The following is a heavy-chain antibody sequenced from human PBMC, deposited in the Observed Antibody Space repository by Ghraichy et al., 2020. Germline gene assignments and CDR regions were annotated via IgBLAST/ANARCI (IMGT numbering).Heavy chain of an antibody. D-gene: IGHD5-18*01. Sequence: ASVKVSCKVSGYTLTELSMHWVRQAPGKGLEWMGGFDPEDGETIYAQKFQGRVTMTEDTSTDTAYMELSSLRSEDTAVYYCATDLGGYSYGGAHYYYYGMDVWGQGTTVTVSS. CDR1: GYTLTELS. V-gene: IGHV1-24*01. CDR2: FDPEDGET. J-gene: IGHJ6*02. CDR3: ATDLGGYSYGGAHYYYYGMDV.